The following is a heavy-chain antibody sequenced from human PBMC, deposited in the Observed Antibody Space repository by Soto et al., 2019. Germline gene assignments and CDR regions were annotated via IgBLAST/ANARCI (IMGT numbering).Heavy chain of an antibody. V-gene: IGHV3-30-3*01. CDR3: ARVPRMAGTAYYYYYGMDV. J-gene: IGHJ6*02. CDR2: ISYDGSNK. Sequence: PGGSLRLSCAASGFTFSSYAMHWVRQAPGKGLEWVAVISYDGSNKYYADSVKGRFTISRDNSKNTLYLQMNSLRAEDTAVYYCARVPRMAGTAYYYYYGMDVWGQGTTVTVSS. D-gene: IGHD6-19*01. CDR1: GFTFSSYA.